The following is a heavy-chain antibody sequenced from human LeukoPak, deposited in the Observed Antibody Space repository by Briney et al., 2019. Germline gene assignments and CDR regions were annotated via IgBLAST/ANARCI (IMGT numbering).Heavy chain of an antibody. J-gene: IGHJ4*02. CDR1: GFTFSSYA. D-gene: IGHD6-13*01. Sequence: GGSLRLSCAASGFTFSSYAMHWVRQAPGKGLEWVAVISYDGSNKYYADSVKGRFTISTDNSKNTLYLQMNSLRAEDTAVYYCARDKGVASAVYYFDYWGQGTLVTVSS. V-gene: IGHV3-30-3*01. CDR3: ARDKGVASAVYYFDY. CDR2: ISYDGSNK.